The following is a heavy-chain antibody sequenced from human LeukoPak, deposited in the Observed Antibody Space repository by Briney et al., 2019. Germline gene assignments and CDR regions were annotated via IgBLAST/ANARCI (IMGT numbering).Heavy chain of an antibody. D-gene: IGHD3-3*01. CDR2: ISGSGGST. CDR1: GFTFSSYA. V-gene: IGHV3-23*01. CDR3: ARRSYDFWSGYYPPGDYYYYGMDV. J-gene: IGHJ6*02. Sequence: PGGSLRLSCAASGFTFSSYAMSWVRQAPGKGLEWVSAISGSGGSTYYADSVKGRFTISRDNSKNTLYLQMNSLRAEDTAVYYCARRSYDFWSGYYPPGDYYYYGMDVWDQGTTVTVSS.